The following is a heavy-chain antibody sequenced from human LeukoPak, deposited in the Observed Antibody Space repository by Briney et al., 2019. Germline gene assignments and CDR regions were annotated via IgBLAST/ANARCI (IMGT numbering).Heavy chain of an antibody. CDR3: ARVGSSSWEYNWFDP. V-gene: IGHV3-23*01. Sequence: GGSLRLSCAASGFSFSSYAMFWVRQAPGKGLQWVSGISEGGSSTYYADSVKGRFTISRDNAKNSLYLQMNSLRAEDTAVYYCARVGSSSWEYNWFDPWGQGTLVTVSS. D-gene: IGHD6-13*01. CDR1: GFSFSSYA. J-gene: IGHJ5*02. CDR2: ISEGGSST.